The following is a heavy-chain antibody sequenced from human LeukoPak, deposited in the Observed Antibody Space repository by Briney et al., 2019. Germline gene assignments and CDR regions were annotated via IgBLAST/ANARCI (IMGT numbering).Heavy chain of an antibody. J-gene: IGHJ4*01. V-gene: IGHV4-4*07. D-gene: IGHD3-16*01. CDR2: VHADGTS. CDR3: ARDWLYSSGYTYFDY. Sequence: PSETLSLTCTVSGVSTTSYHLSWIRQFGGKKLEWLGRVHADGTSNYNPSLKSRVTMSVDTSKNQFSLILASVTAADTAVYYCARDWLYSSGYTYFDYWGHGTLVTVSS. CDR1: GVSTTSYH.